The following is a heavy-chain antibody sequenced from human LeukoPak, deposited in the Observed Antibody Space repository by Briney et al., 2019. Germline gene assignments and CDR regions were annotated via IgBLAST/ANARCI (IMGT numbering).Heavy chain of an antibody. J-gene: IGHJ4*02. Sequence: GGSLRLSCAASGFTFSSYAMSWVRQAPGKGLEWVSAISGSGGSTYYADSVKGRFTISRDNSKNTLYLQMNSLRAEDTAVYYCAKSPLLLITKVRGVIPYLYYSGQGALVTVSS. CDR2: ISGSGGST. CDR3: AKSPLLLITKVRGVIPYLYY. D-gene: IGHD3-10*01. CDR1: GFTFSSYA. V-gene: IGHV3-23*01.